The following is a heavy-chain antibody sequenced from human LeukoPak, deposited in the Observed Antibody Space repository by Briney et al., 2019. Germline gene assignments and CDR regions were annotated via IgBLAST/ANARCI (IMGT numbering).Heavy chain of an antibody. CDR2: MNPKTGGT. V-gene: IGHV1-2*02. J-gene: IGHJ4*02. CDR1: GYTFTDYY. D-gene: IGHD3-22*01. CDR3: ARSGRNYDSSGYYRY. Sequence: GASVKVSCRASGYTFTDYYIHWVRQAPGQGLEWMAWMNPKTGGTSYAQKFQGRVTMTRDTSISTAYMELSRLRFDDTAVYYCARSGRNYDSSGYYRYWGQGTLVTVSS.